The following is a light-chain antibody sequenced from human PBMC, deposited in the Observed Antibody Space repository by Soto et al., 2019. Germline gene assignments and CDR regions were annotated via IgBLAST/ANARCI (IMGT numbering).Light chain of an antibody. CDR2: DAS. CDR1: QSISSW. V-gene: IGKV1-5*01. J-gene: IGKJ1*01. Sequence: DIQMTQSPSTLSASVGDRVTITCRARQSISSWLAWYQQKPGKAPKVLIYDASNLESGVPSRFSGSGSGTEFTLTIGSLQPDDFATYYCQQYSTYARTFGQGTKVDIK. CDR3: QQYSTYART.